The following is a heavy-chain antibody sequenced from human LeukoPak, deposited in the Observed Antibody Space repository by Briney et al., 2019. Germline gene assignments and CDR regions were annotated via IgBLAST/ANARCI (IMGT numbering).Heavy chain of an antibody. V-gene: IGHV3-23*01. J-gene: IGHJ4*02. CDR2: ISGSGGST. D-gene: IGHD3-22*01. Sequence: GGSLRLSCAASGFTVSSNYMSWVRQAPGKGLEWVSAISGSGGSTYYADSVKGRFTISRDNSKNTLYLQMNSLRAEDTAVYYCAKDSDYDSSGYYYVGFDYWGQGTLVTVSS. CDR3: AKDSDYDSSGYYYVGFDY. CDR1: GFTVSSNY.